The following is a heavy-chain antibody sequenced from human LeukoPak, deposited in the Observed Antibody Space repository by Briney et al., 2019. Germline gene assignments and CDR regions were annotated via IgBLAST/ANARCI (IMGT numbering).Heavy chain of an antibody. CDR3: VDYSPSSGCFDP. D-gene: IGHD4/OR15-4a*01. V-gene: IGHV4-34*06. CDR2: VNYGGST. J-gene: IGHJ5*02. Sequence: SETLSLTCAVYGGSFSGYYWSWIRQTPGKGLEWIGSVNYGGSTHYNPSLKSRVTISLDTSKSQFSLKLGSVIAADTAVYYCVDYSPSSGCFDPWGQGTLVTISS. CDR1: GGSFSGYY.